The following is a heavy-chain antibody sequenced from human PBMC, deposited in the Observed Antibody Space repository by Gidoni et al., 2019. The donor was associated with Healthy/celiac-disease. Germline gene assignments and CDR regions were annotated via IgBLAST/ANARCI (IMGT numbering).Heavy chain of an antibody. CDR1: GGSFSGYY. Sequence: QVQLQQWGAGLLKPSETLSLTCAVYGGSFSGYYWSWIRQPPGKGLEWIGEINHSGSTNYNPSLKSRVTISVDTSKNQFSLKLSSVTAADTAVYYCARSLPGKCGSRYRSSTSCSVGYGDYWGQGTLVTVSS. CDR3: ARSLPGKCGSRYRSSTSCSVGYGDY. J-gene: IGHJ4*02. V-gene: IGHV4-34*01. D-gene: IGHD2-2*01. CDR2: INHSGST.